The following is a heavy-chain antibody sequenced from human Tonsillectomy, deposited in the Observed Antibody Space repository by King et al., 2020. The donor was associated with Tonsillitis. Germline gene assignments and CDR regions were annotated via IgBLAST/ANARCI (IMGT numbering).Heavy chain of an antibody. Sequence: QLQESGPGLVKPSETLSLTCTASGGSISCYYWSWIRQPPGRGLEWMCYIFYSVVTNYYPFLKGRVTISVDMSKTQFSLKLCSVTAADTAVYYCARAHYDFWSTYFDYWGQGTLVTVSS. CDR1: GGSISCYY. CDR2: IFYSVVT. J-gene: IGHJ4*02. D-gene: IGHD3-3*01. CDR3: ARAHYDFWSTYFDY. V-gene: IGHV4-59*01.